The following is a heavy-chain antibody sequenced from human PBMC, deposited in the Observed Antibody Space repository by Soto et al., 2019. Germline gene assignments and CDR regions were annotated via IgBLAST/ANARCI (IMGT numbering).Heavy chain of an antibody. CDR2: ISVSGGTK. J-gene: IGHJ4*02. V-gene: IGHV3-23*01. D-gene: IGHD3-22*01. Sequence: GGSLRLSWVASGFTCSSYALNWVRQAPARALEWVSAISVSGGTKYCAYSVKGRFTISRDNSKKTLFLKRNSLRAQDAAIYYFEKYPKVISPPFDYWGQRSLVTASS. CDR3: EKYPKVISPPFDY. CDR1: GFTCSSYA.